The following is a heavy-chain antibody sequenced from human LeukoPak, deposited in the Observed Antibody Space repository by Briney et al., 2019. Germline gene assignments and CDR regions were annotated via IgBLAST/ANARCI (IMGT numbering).Heavy chain of an antibody. V-gene: IGHV4-4*02. CDR3: ARVPPWGDYRIDY. D-gene: IGHD4-17*01. J-gene: IGHJ4*02. CDR1: GGSISSNNW. Sequence: SGTLSLTCAVSGGSISSNNWWGWVRQPPGKGLEWIGEIYHSGSPNYNPSLKSRVTISVDTSKNQFSLKLSSVTAADTAVYYCARVPPWGDYRIDYWGQGTLVTVSS. CDR2: IYHSGSP.